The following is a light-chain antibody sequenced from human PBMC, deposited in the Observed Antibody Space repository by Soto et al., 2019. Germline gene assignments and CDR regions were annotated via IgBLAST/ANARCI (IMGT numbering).Light chain of an antibody. Sequence: DIEMTQSPATLSLSLGDRATLSCRASQTVGTWLAWCQQRPGQPPRLLISGASSRATGIPDRFSGSGSGTDFTLTISILEPEDFALYYGQHYGISPLTFGQGT. CDR3: QHYGISPLT. CDR1: QTVGTW. V-gene: IGKV3-20*01. CDR2: GAS. J-gene: IGKJ5*01.